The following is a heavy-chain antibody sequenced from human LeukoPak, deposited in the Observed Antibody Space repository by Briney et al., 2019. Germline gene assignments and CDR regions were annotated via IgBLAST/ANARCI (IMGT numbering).Heavy chain of an antibody. Sequence: PGGSLRLSRAASGFTFCDYYMSWIRPAPGKGLERVSYISSSGSTIYYADSLKGRFTISRDNAKNSLYLQMNSLRAEDTAVYYCAREGATMIVVSTPYYYYGMDVWGQGTTVTVSS. CDR3: AREGATMIVVSTPYYYYGMDV. D-gene: IGHD3-22*01. CDR2: ISSSGSTI. J-gene: IGHJ6*02. V-gene: IGHV3-11*01. CDR1: GFTFCDYY.